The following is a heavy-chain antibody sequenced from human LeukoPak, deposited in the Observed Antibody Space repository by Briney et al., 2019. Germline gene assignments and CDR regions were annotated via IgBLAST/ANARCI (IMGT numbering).Heavy chain of an antibody. Sequence: SETLSLTCTVSGGSISSYYWSWLRQPPGKGLEWIGYIYYSGSTNYNPSLKSRVTISVDTSKNQFSLTLSSVTAADTAVYYCARLVAACPTNWFDPWGQGTLVTVSS. V-gene: IGHV4-59*01. CDR1: GGSISSYY. CDR3: ARLVAACPTNWFDP. D-gene: IGHD6-6*01. CDR2: IYYSGST. J-gene: IGHJ5*02.